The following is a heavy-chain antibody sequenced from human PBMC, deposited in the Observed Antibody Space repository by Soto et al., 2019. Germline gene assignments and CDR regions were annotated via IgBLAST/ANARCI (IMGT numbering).Heavy chain of an antibody. CDR3: ATEGDSGIAAAGTAWFDR. Sequence: QVQLVQSGAEVKKPGSSVKVSCKASRGTFSRYGISWVRQAPGQGLEWMGGIIPLYGTTNYTQKFQGRVTITADESTRIAYLKLSSLRSADTAIYYCATEGDSGIAAAGTAWFDRWGQGSLVTVSS. J-gene: IGHJ5*02. CDR1: RGTFSRYG. V-gene: IGHV1-69*12. D-gene: IGHD6-13*01. CDR2: IIPLYGTT.